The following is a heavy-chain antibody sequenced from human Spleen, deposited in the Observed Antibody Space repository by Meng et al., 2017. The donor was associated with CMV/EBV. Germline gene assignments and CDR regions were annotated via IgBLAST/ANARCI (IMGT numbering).Heavy chain of an antibody. V-gene: IGHV3-33*06. Sequence: GGSLRLSCAASGFTFSHYAMSWVRQAPGKGLEWVAVIWYDGSYKYYADSVKGRFTISRDNSKNTLFLQMNSLRAEDTAVYYCAKDPDYGGNLFDYWGQGTLVTVSS. D-gene: IGHD4-23*01. CDR2: IWYDGSYK. J-gene: IGHJ4*02. CDR1: GFTFSHYA. CDR3: AKDPDYGGNLFDY.